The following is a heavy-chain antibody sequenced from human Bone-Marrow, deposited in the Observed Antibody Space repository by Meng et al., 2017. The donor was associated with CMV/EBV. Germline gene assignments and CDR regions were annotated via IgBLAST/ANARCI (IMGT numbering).Heavy chain of an antibody. D-gene: IGHD6-19*01. Sequence: CAVYGGSFSDYHWTWIRQPPGKGLEWIGEINHDGNTNYRSSLKSRITISVDTSKNQFSLKVNSVTAADTAKYYCARRSRHNSGWYIDYWSQGTLVTVSS. J-gene: IGHJ4*02. CDR2: INHDGNT. CDR3: ARRSRHNSGWYIDY. V-gene: IGHV4-34*01. CDR1: GGSFSDYH.